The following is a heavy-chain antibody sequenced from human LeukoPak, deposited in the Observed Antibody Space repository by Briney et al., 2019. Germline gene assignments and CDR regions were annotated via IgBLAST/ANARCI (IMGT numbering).Heavy chain of an antibody. Sequence: GASVKVSCKASGGTFSSYAISWVRQAPGQGLEWMGGTIPIFGTANYAQKFQGRVTITADESTSTAYMELSSLRSEDTAVYYCVQSKWLPRPNGTRYYYYYYMDVWGKGTTVTVSS. V-gene: IGHV1-69*13. CDR1: GGTFSSYA. CDR2: TIPIFGTA. CDR3: VQSKWLPRPNGTRYYYYYYMDV. J-gene: IGHJ6*03. D-gene: IGHD3-22*01.